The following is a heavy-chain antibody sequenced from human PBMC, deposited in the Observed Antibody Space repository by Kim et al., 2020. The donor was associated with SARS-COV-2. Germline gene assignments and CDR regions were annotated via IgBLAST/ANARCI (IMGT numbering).Heavy chain of an antibody. CDR3: AKDVGIVGPRPYYFDY. V-gene: IGHV3-9*01. Sequence: GGSLRLSCAASGSTFDDYAMHWVRQAPGKGLEWVSGISWNSGSIGYADSVKGRFTISRDNAKNSLYLQMNSLRAEDTALYYCAKDVGIVGPRPYYFDYWGQGTLVTVSS. D-gene: IGHD3-22*01. CDR1: GSTFDDYA. J-gene: IGHJ4*02. CDR2: ISWNSGSI.